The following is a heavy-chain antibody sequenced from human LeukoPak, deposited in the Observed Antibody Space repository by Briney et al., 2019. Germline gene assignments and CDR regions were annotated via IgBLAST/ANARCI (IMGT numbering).Heavy chain of an antibody. V-gene: IGHV4-59*02. CDR1: GFTVSSNY. Sequence: GSLRLSCAASGFTVSSNYMSWVRQAPGKGLEWIGYISYRGSTNYNPSLKSRVTISVDTSKNQFSLNLSSVTAADTAVYYCARAIQTYYDSRGHTQTDWGQGTLVTVSS. CDR2: ISYRGST. J-gene: IGHJ4*02. CDR3: ARAIQTYYDSRGHTQTD. D-gene: IGHD3-22*01.